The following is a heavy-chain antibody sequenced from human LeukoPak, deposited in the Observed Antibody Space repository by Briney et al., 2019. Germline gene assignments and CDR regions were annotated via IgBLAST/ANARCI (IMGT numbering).Heavy chain of an antibody. J-gene: IGHJ3*02. Sequence: GESLKISCKGSGYSFTSYWIGWVRQMPGKGLEWMGIIYPGDSDTRYSPSFQGQVTISADKSISTAYLQWSSLKASDTAMYYCARQGCSGGSCRLADAFDIWGQGAMVTVSS. V-gene: IGHV5-51*01. CDR2: IYPGDSDT. CDR3: ARQGCSGGSCRLADAFDI. D-gene: IGHD2-15*01. CDR1: GYSFTSYW.